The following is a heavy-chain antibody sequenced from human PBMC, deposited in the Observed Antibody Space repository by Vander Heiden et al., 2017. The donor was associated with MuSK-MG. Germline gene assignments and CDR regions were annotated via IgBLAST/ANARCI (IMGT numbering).Heavy chain of an antibody. Sequence: QVQLVQSGAEVKKPGASVKVSCKASGYTFTSYAMHWVRQAPGQRLEWMGWINAGNGNTKYSQKFQGRVTITRDTSASTAYMELSSLRSEDTAGYYCARSYYYYYYMDVWGKGTTVTVSS. CDR3: ARSYYYYYYMDV. J-gene: IGHJ6*03. V-gene: IGHV1-3*01. CDR2: INAGNGNT. CDR1: GYTFTSYA.